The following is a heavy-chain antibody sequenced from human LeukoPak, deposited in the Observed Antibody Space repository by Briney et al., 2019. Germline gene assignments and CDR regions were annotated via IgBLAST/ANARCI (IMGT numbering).Heavy chain of an antibody. V-gene: IGHV3-7*01. Sequence: GELRLSCAAAGCIFTGCFMRWVRRAPGGGLEGWAGIKNDGSKKYYMESVKGRFTISGDKTKNLLSLKMSSVSAEDTAVYYCATDRGWRTSGYYLYYFEYWGQGTLVTFAS. D-gene: IGHD3-3*01. CDR2: IKNDGSKK. J-gene: IGHJ4*02. CDR1: GCIFTGCF. CDR3: ATDRGWRTSGYYLYYFEY.